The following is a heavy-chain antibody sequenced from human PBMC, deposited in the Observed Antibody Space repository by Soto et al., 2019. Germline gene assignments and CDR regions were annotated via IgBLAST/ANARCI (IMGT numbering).Heavy chain of an antibody. J-gene: IGHJ6*02. V-gene: IGHV2-70*01. D-gene: IGHD3-9*01. CDR2: IDWADDE. CDR3: ARGDINMALYGMDV. Sequence: SGPTLVNPTQTLTLTCTFSGFSLSKTGMCVSWIRQPPGKALEWLALIDWADDEYYSTSLKTRLTISKDTSKNQVVLTMTNMDPADTGTYYCARGDINMALYGMDVWGQGTTVTVSS. CDR1: GFSLSKTGMC.